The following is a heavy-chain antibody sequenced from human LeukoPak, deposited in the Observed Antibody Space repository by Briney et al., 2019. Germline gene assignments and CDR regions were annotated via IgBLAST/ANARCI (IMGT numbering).Heavy chain of an antibody. D-gene: IGHD3-3*01. Sequence: ASVKVSCKASGYTFTSYYMHCLRQAPGQGLEWMGVIDPSGGSTTYAQKFQGRVTMTRDMSTSTVYMELSSLRSEDTAVYYCARAGGYDFWSGRYDYYYYMDVWGEGTTVTVSS. J-gene: IGHJ6*03. CDR1: GYTFTSYY. V-gene: IGHV1-46*01. CDR3: ARAGGYDFWSGRYDYYYYMDV. CDR2: IDPSGGST.